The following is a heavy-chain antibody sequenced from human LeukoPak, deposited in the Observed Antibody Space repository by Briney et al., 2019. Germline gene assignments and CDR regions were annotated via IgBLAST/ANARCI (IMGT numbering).Heavy chain of an antibody. CDR1: GYTFTGYD. V-gene: IGHV1-46*01. Sequence: ASVKVSCKASGYTFTGYDIHWVRQTPGQGLEWMGLINPSGGRTNYAQKFQGRVTMTRDMSTSTVYMELSSLRSEDTAMYYCTRALPHRRLMDTTMEQHWFDPWGQGTLVTVSS. CDR2: INPSGGRT. J-gene: IGHJ5*02. D-gene: IGHD5-18*01. CDR3: TRALPHRRLMDTTMEQHWFDP.